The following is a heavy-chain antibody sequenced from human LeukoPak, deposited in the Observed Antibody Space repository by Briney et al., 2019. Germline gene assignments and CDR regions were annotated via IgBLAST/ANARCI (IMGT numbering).Heavy chain of an antibody. CDR3: ARGPTLGLDI. Sequence: GASVKVSCRASGSIFTAYYIHWVRQAPGQGLEWMGWINPNSGDTTLPQRLQGRVTMTRDTSIITAYMELSSLTSDDTGMYYCARGPTLGLDIWGQGTMVAVSS. J-gene: IGHJ3*02. V-gene: IGHV1-2*02. CDR2: INPNSGDT. CDR1: GSIFTAYY.